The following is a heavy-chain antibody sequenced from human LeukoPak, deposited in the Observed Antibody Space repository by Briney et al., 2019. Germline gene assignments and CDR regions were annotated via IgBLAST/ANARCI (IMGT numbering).Heavy chain of an antibody. CDR3: ARAHGYTPGGFDY. CDR2: INWNGGST. Sequence: GGSLRLSCAASGFTFDDYGMSWVRQAPGKGLEWVSGINWNGGSTGYADSVKGRFTISRDNARNSLYLQMNSLRAEDTALYYCARAHGYTPGGFDYWGQGTLVSVSS. CDR1: GFTFDDYG. D-gene: IGHD5-24*01. V-gene: IGHV3-20*04. J-gene: IGHJ4*02.